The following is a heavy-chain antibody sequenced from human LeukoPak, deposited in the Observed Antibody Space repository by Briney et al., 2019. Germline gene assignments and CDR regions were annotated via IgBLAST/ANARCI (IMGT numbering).Heavy chain of an antibody. J-gene: IGHJ4*02. D-gene: IGHD2-15*01. CDR2: ISGSGDTK. CDR1: GFTFSTYV. CDR3: ARVEGYCSDGSCYHFDY. V-gene: IGHV3-23*01. Sequence: GGSLSLSCAASGFTFSTYVMSWVRQAPGRGLEWVSVISGSGDTKYYADSVKGRFTISRDNSKNALYLQMNSLRAEDTAVYYCARVEGYCSDGSCYHFDYWGQGTLVTVSS.